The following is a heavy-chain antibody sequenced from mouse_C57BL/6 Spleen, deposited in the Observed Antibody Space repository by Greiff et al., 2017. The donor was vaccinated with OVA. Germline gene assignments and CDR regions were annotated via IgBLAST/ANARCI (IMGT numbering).Heavy chain of an antibody. V-gene: IGHV5-17*01. CDR2: ISSGSSTI. CDR3: AREGVLPRYAMDY. J-gene: IGHJ4*01. CDR1: GFTFSDYG. Sequence: EVQVVESGGGLVKPGGSLKLSCAASGFTFSDYGMHWVRQAPEKGLEWVAYISSGSSTIYYADTVKGRFTISRDNAKNTLFLQMTSLRSEDTAMYYCAREGVLPRYAMDYWGQGTSVTVSS. D-gene: IGHD1-1*01.